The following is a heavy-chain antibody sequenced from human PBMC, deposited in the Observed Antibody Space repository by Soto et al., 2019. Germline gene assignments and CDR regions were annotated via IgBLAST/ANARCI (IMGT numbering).Heavy chain of an antibody. J-gene: IGHJ4*02. CDR1: SGSFSGYY. Sequence: SETLSLTCSIYSGSFSGYYWSWIRQPPGKGLEWIGEISQSGNTNYSPSLKSRVSISVDTSKNQFSLKLSSVTAADTAVYYCARGNPRNYYDSSGYFDYWGQGTLVTVSS. D-gene: IGHD3-22*01. CDR3: ARGNPRNYYDSSGYFDY. V-gene: IGHV4-34*01. CDR2: ISQSGNT.